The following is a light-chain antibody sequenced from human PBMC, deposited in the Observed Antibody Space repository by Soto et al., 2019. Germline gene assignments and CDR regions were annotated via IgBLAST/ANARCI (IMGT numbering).Light chain of an antibody. CDR2: EVS. Sequence: QSALTQPASVSGSPGQSITISCTGTSXXVGGYNYVSWYQQHPGKAPKLMIYEVSNRPSGVSNRFSGSKSGNTASLTISGLQAEDEADYYCTSYTSSITYVFGTGTKVTVL. J-gene: IGLJ1*01. V-gene: IGLV2-14*01. CDR3: TSYTSSITYV. CDR1: SXXVGGYNY.